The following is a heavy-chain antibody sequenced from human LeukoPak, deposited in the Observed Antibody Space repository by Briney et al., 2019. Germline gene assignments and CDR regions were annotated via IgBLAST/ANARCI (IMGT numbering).Heavy chain of an antibody. D-gene: IGHD3-10*01. Sequence: GGSLRLSCAASGFTFSNYWMHWVRQAPGKGLVWVSYINSDGSVTRYADSVKGRFTISRDNAKNSLYLHMNSLRPDDTAVYYCARGRSITILRGVAISDGFDIWGQGTKVTVS. CDR1: GFTFSNYW. CDR3: ARGRSITILRGVAISDGFDI. J-gene: IGHJ3*02. V-gene: IGHV3-74*01. CDR2: INSDGSVT.